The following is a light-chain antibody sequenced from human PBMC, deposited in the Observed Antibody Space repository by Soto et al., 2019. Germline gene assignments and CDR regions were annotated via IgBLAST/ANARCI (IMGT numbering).Light chain of an antibody. CDR3: SSFSSSTTLYV. V-gene: IGLV2-14*01. Sequence: SALTQPASVSGSPGQSITISCTGTSSDVGGYKYVSWYQHHADKAPKLMIYEVSNRPSGVSNRFSGSESGNTASLTIYGLQAEDEADYYCSSFSSSTTLYVFGTGTKVTVL. J-gene: IGLJ1*01. CDR1: SSDVGGYKY. CDR2: EVS.